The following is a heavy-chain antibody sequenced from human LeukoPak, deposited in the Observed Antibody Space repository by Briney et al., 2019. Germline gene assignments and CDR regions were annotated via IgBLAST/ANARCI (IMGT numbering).Heavy chain of an antibody. Sequence: ASVKVSCKVSGCTLTELSMHWVRQAPGKGLERMGSFDPEDGETIYAQKFQGRVTMTEDTSTDTAYMELSSLRSEDTAVYYCATGEYCSGGSCYSNYYYYYGMDVWGQGTTVTVSS. CDR3: ATGEYCSGGSCYSNYYYYYGMDV. D-gene: IGHD2-15*01. CDR2: FDPEDGET. V-gene: IGHV1-24*01. CDR1: GCTLTELS. J-gene: IGHJ6*02.